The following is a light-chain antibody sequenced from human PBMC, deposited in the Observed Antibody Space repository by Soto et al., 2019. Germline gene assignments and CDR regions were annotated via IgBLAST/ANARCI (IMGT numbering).Light chain of an antibody. CDR3: QQYNSYPLFA. V-gene: IGKV1-5*01. CDR2: DAS. Sequence: DIQMTQSPSTLSASVGDRVTITCRASQSINNCLAWYQQKPGKVPKLLIYDASSLESGVPSRFSGSGSGTEFTLTISSLQPDDFATYYCQQYNSYPLFAFGPGTRVDIK. CDR1: QSINNC. J-gene: IGKJ3*01.